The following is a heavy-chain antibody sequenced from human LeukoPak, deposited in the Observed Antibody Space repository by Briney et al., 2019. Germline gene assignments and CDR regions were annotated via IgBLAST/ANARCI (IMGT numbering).Heavy chain of an antibody. CDR1: GFTFSSYA. CDR3: ASGYDFKRYYFDH. D-gene: IGHD5-12*01. V-gene: IGHV3-23*01. CDR2: FSGSGGNT. J-gene: IGHJ4*02. Sequence: GGSLRLSCAASGFTFSSYAMSWVRQAPGKGLEWVSTFSGSGGNTYYADSVKGRFTISRDNSKNTLYLQMNSLRAEDTAVYYCASGYDFKRYYFDHWGQGTLVTVSS.